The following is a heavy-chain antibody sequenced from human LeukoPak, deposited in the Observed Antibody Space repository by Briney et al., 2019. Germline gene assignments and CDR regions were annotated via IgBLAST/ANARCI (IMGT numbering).Heavy chain of an antibody. D-gene: IGHD6-13*01. CDR3: ARDDTSSWYQEY. CDR1: GFIFSDYS. V-gene: IGHV3-69-1*02. Sequence: GGSLRLSCSTSGFIFSDYSMNWVRQAPGRGLEWVAYIKSNIYYADSVKGRFTISRDNAKNSLYLQMNSLTAEDTAVYYCARDDTSSWYQEYWGQGTLVTVSS. J-gene: IGHJ4*02. CDR2: IKSNI.